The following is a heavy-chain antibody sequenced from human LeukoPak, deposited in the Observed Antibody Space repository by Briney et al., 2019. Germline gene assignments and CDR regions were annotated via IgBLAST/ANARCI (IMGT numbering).Heavy chain of an antibody. J-gene: IGHJ4*02. Sequence: ASVKVSCKASGYTFTSYAMHWVRQAPGQRLEWMGWISAYNGNTNYAQKLQGRVTMTTDTSTSTAYMELRSLRSDDTAVYYCARVPRGYGGWYSDYWGQGTLVTVSS. CDR3: ARVPRGYGGWYSDY. D-gene: IGHD6-19*01. CDR1: GYTFTSYA. CDR2: ISAYNGNT. V-gene: IGHV1-18*01.